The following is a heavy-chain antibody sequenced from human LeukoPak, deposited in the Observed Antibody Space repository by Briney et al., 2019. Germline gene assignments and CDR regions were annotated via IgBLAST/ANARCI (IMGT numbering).Heavy chain of an antibody. V-gene: IGHV4-4*07. J-gene: IGHJ4*02. CDR3: ARDGEWELLGTLDY. CDR1: GGSISSYY. D-gene: IGHD1-26*01. Sequence: SETLSLTCTVSGGSISSYYWSWVRQPAGKGLEWIGRIYTSGSTNYNPSLKSRVTMSVDTSKNQFSLKLSSVTAADTAVYYCARDGEWELLGTLDYWGQGTLVTVSS. CDR2: IYTSGST.